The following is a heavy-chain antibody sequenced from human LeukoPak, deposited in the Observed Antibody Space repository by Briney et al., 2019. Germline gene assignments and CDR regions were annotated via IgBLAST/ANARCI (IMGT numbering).Heavy chain of an antibody. V-gene: IGHV4-30-2*01. J-gene: IGHJ4*02. CDR1: GGSVSSGSYY. CDR2: IYHSGST. CDR3: ARARGGVVD. D-gene: IGHD2-15*01. Sequence: SETLSLTCTVSGGSVSSGSYYWSWIRQPPGKGLEWIGYIYHSGSTYYNPSLKSRVTISVDRSKNQFSLKLSSVTAADTAVYYCARARGGVVDWGQGTLVTVSS.